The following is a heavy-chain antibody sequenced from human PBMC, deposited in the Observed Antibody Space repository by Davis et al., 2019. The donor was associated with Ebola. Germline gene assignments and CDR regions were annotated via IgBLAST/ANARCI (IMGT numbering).Heavy chain of an antibody. CDR2: VHGGNGNT. CDR3: ARATFGYNSGWYADY. Sequence: ASVKVSCKASGYTFTAFYIHWVRHAPGQRLEWMGWVHGGNGNTKYSQRFQGRVTISTDTSASTVYLDLTSLRSDDTAVFYCARATFGYNSGWYADYWGPGSLVTVSS. CDR1: GYTFTAFY. D-gene: IGHD6-19*01. J-gene: IGHJ4*02. V-gene: IGHV1-3*01.